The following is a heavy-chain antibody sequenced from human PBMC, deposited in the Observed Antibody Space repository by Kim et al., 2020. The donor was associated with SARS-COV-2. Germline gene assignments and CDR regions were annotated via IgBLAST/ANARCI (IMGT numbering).Heavy chain of an antibody. Sequence: SETLSLTCTVSGGSISTHYWSWIRQPPGKGLEWIGYIYNSGNTNYNPSPTSRVTISVDMSKNQFSLVLSSVTAADTAVYYCATLAYRRLGGMDVWGQGTTVTVSS. CDR2: IYNSGNT. V-gene: IGHV4-59*11. CDR3: ATLAYRRLGGMDV. J-gene: IGHJ6*02. CDR1: GGSISTHY. D-gene: IGHD2-2*02.